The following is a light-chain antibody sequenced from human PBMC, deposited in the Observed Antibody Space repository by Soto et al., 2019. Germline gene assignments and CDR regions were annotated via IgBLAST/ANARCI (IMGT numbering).Light chain of an antibody. J-gene: IGKJ4*01. V-gene: IGKV1-9*01. CDR2: AAS. CDR3: QQLRSYPST. CDR1: QTISSY. Sequence: DIQMTQSPSTLSASVGDRVPITCRASQTISSYLAWYQQKPGKAPTLLIYAASTLQSGVPSRFSGSGFGTDFTLTISSLQPEDFASYYCQQLRSYPSTFGGGTKVDIK.